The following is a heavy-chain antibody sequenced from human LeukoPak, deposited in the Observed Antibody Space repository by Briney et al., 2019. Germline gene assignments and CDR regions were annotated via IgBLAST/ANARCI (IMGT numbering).Heavy chain of an antibody. Sequence: QPGGSLRLSCAASGFTFSTCAMNWVRRAPGKGLEWVSSISGSGGSTYYADSVKGRSTISRDNSKNTLYLQMNSLRAEDTAVYYCAKDSYYYDSSGSFDYWGQGTLVTVSS. CDR3: AKDSYYYDSSGSFDY. V-gene: IGHV3-23*01. J-gene: IGHJ4*02. CDR2: ISGSGGST. CDR1: GFTFSTCA. D-gene: IGHD3-22*01.